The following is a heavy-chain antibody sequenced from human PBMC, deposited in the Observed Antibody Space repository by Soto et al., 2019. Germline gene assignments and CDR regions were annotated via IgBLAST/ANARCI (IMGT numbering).Heavy chain of an antibody. Sequence: QITLKESGPTLVNPTQTLTLTCTFSGFSLITGGAGVGWIRQPPGKALEWLALIYWNDDNRYSPSLKSRLTITKDTSKNQVVLRMTNMDPVDTATYYCAHRGYGNYPSDNWLDPWGQGILVIVSS. D-gene: IGHD4-17*01. V-gene: IGHV2-5*01. J-gene: IGHJ5*02. CDR3: AHRGYGNYPSDNWLDP. CDR1: GFSLITGGAG. CDR2: IYWNDDN.